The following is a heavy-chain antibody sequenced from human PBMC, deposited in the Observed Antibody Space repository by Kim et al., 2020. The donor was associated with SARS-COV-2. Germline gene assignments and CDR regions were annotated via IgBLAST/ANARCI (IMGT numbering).Heavy chain of an antibody. CDR2: IWYDGSNQ. V-gene: IGHV3-33*01. J-gene: IGHJ5*02. Sequence: GGSLRLSCAASGFTFSNYGMHWVRQAPGKGLEWVAVIWYDGSNQYYADSVKGRFTISRDNSKNTLYLQMNSLRDEDTAVYYCARGTNSWSDVGFDPWGRGSLVIVSS. CDR3: ARGTNSWSDVGFDP. D-gene: IGHD6-13*01. CDR1: GFTFSNYG.